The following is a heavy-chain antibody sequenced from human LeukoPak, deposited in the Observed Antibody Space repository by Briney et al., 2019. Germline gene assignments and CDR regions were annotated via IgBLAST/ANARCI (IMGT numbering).Heavy chain of an antibody. V-gene: IGHV4-30-4*08. Sequence: PSETLSLTCTVSGGSISSGDYYWSWIRQPPGKGLEWIGYIYYSGSTYYNPSLKSRLTISVDTSKNQFSLKLSSVTAADTAVYYCARVPDAFGSSGWFDPWGQGTLVTVSS. D-gene: IGHD3-3*01. CDR3: ARVPDAFGSSGWFDP. CDR1: GGSISSGDYY. J-gene: IGHJ5*02. CDR2: IYYSGST.